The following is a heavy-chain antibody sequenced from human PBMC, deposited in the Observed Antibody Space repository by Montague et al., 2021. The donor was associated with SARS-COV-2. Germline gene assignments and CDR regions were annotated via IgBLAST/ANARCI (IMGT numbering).Heavy chain of an antibody. J-gene: IGHJ6*02. D-gene: IGHD3-10*01. V-gene: IGHV4-61*02. CDR2: ICSSGTT. CDR3: ARAGSGSYSFYYYYGMDV. Sequence: TLSLTCTVSGDSMSSGRYYWTWIRQPAGKRLEWIGRICSSGTTNYNPSLKSRVTLLVDTSKNQFSLKLNSVTAADTAVYYCARAGSGSYSFYYYYGMDVWGQGTTVTVSS. CDR1: GDSMSSGRYY.